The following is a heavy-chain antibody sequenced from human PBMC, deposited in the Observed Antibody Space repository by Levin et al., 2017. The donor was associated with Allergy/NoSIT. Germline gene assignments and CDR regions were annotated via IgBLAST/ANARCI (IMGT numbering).Heavy chain of an antibody. CDR2: ISAYNGNT. CDR1: GYTFTSYG. V-gene: IGHV1-18*01. J-gene: IGHJ3*02. CDR3: ARDTPVVVVTAADAFDI. D-gene: IGHD2-21*02. Sequence: ASVKVSCKASGYTFTSYGISWVRQAPGQGLEWMGWISAYNGNTNYAQKLQGRVTMTTDTSTSTAYMELRSLRSDDTAVYYCARDTPVVVVTAADAFDIWGQGTMVTVSS.